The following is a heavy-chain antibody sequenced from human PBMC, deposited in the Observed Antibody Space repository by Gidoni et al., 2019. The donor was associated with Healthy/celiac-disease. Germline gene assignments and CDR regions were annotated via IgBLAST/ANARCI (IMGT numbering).Heavy chain of an antibody. V-gene: IGHV3-53*02. D-gene: IGHD4-17*01. CDR1: GFTVSSNY. J-gene: IGHJ6*03. Sequence: EVQLVETGGGLIQPGGSLRPSCSASGFTVSSNYMSWVRQAPGKGLEWVSVIYSGGSTYYADSVKGRFTISRDNSKNTLYLQMNSLRAEDTAVYYCARDIYGDHYYYMDVWGKGTTVTVSS. CDR3: ARDIYGDHYYYMDV. CDR2: IYSGGST.